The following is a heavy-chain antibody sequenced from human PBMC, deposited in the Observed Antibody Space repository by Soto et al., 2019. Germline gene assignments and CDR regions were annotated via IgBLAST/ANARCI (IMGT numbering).Heavy chain of an antibody. J-gene: IGHJ4*02. CDR2: IIPILGIA. V-gene: IGHV1-69*02. CDR3: ARGLNGYLHYFDY. Sequence: ASVKVSCKASGGTFSSYTISWVRQAPEQGLEWMGRIIPILGIANYAQKFQGRVTITADKSTNTAYMELSSLRSEDTAVYYCARGLNGYLHYFDYWGQGTPVTVSS. D-gene: IGHD5-18*01. CDR1: GGTFSSYT.